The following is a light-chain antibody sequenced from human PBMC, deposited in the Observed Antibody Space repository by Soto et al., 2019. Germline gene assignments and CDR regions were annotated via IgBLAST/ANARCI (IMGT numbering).Light chain of an antibody. V-gene: IGLV2-11*01. J-gene: IGLJ1*01. CDR2: DAT. CDR1: SSDVGTYKY. CDR3: CSYAGTYTFV. Sequence: QSALTQPRSVSGSPGQSVTISCTGTSSDVGTYKYVSWYQQHPDKAPKLLIYDATKRPSGVPDRFSGSKSDNTASLTISGLQADDEADYFCCSYAGTYTFVFGTGTKVTVL.